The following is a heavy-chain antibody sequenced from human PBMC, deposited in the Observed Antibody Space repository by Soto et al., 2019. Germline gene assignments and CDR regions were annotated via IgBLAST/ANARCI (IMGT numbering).Heavy chain of an antibody. CDR1: GGSISSGDDY. V-gene: IGHV4-30-4*01. CDR3: ARVRGDVAVDY. D-gene: IGHD3-10*01. Sequence: QVQLQESGPGLVKPSQTLSLTCTVSGGSISSGDDYWSWIRQPPGKGLEWIGYIYHSGATYYNPSLKSRVTISVDRPKNQFSLKLNSVSAADTAVYYCARVRGDVAVDYWGQGTLVTVSS. CDR2: IYHSGAT. J-gene: IGHJ4*02.